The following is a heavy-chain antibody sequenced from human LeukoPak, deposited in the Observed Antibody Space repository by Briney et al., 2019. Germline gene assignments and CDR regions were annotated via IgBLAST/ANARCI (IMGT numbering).Heavy chain of an antibody. CDR1: GYTFTSYY. V-gene: IGHV1-46*01. Sequence: ASVKVSCKASGYTFTSYYMIWVRQAPGQGLEWMGIINPSGGSTYYAQKFQGRVTMTRDMSTSTVYMELSSLRSEDTALYYCASGSHVRVYDSSAYYGHYWGRGTLVTVSS. CDR3: ASGSHVRVYDSSAYYGHY. D-gene: IGHD3-22*01. J-gene: IGHJ4*02. CDR2: INPSGGST.